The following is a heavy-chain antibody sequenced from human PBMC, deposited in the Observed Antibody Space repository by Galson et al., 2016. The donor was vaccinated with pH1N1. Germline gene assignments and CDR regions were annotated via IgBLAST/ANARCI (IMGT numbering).Heavy chain of an antibody. CDR2: ISSSGSFI. V-gene: IGHV3-21*01. CDR1: GFTFSDYN. CDR3: ARVVGIPSAPNDY. D-gene: IGHD2-21*01. J-gene: IGHJ4*02. Sequence: SLRLSCAASGFTFSDYNMNWVRQAPGKGLEWVSSISSSGSFIYYADSLKGRVTISRDNAANSLFLQMNSLTPEGAAVYFCARVVGIPSAPNDYWGQGVPVIVSS.